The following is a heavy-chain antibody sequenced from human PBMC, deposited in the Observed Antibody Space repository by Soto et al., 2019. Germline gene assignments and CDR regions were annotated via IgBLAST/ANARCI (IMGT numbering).Heavy chain of an antibody. J-gene: IGHJ4*02. V-gene: IGHV1-46*01. CDR2: INPSGGST. D-gene: IGHD5-12*01. Sequence: ASVKVSCKASGYTFTSYYMHWVRQAPGQGLEWMGIINPSGGSTSYAQKFQGRVTMTRDTPTSTVYMELSSLRSEDTAVYYCAKEAVEMATKFGYWGQGTLVTVSS. CDR1: GYTFTSYY. CDR3: AKEAVEMATKFGY.